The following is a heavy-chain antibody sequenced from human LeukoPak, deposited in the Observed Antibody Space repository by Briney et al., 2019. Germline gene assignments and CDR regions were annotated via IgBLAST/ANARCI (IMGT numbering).Heavy chain of an antibody. J-gene: IGHJ6*03. V-gene: IGHV4-39*07. CDR1: GGSISSGSYY. CDR2: INHSGST. D-gene: IGHD6-6*01. CDR3: ARGKKKRLVPPNYYYYMDV. Sequence: SETLSLTCTVSGGSISSGSYYWSWIRQPPGKGLEWIGEINHSGSTNYNPSLKSRVTISVDTSKNQFSLKLSSVTAADTAVYYCARGKKKRLVPPNYYYYMDVWGKGTTVTVSS.